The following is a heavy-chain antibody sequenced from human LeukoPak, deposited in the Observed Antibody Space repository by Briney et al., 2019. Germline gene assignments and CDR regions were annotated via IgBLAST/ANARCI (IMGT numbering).Heavy chain of an antibody. CDR1: GFTFSTYS. V-gene: IGHV3-21*04. CDR2: ISTSSIYI. J-gene: IGHJ6*03. CDR3: AKDPNFYYCMDV. Sequence: GGSLRLSCAASGFTFSTYSMNWVRQAPGKGLEWVSSISTSSIYIYYADSLKGRFTISRDNAKNSLYLQMNSLRAEDTAVYYCAKDPNFYYCMDVWGKGTTVTISS.